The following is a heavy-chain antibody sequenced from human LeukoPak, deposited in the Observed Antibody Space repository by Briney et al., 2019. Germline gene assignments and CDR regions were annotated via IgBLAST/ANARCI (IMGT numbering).Heavy chain of an antibody. CDR1: GYTFTSYD. CDR3: ARGRSDKVITGTTGRKYYFDY. J-gene: IGHJ4*02. V-gene: IGHV1-8*03. CDR2: MNPNSGNT. Sequence: ASVKVSCKASGYTFTSYDINWVRQATGQGLEWMGWMNPNSGNTGYAQKFQGRVTITRNTSISTAYMGLSSLRSEDTAVYYCARGRSDKVITGTTGRKYYFDYWGQGTLVTVSS. D-gene: IGHD1-7*01.